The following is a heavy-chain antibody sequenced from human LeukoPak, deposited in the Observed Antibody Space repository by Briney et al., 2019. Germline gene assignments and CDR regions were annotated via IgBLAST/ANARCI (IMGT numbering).Heavy chain of an antibody. CDR3: ARGGVTTMTLRDLWLDY. D-gene: IGHD4-17*01. V-gene: IGHV3-30-3*01. J-gene: IGHJ4*02. Sequence: GGSLRLSCAASGFTFSNYAMHWVRQAPGKGLEWVALMSYDGSNKFYADSVKGRLTISRDNSKSTLYLQMNSLKAEDTAVYYCARGGVTTMTLRDLWLDYWGQGTLVTVSS. CDR1: GFTFSNYA. CDR2: MSYDGSNK.